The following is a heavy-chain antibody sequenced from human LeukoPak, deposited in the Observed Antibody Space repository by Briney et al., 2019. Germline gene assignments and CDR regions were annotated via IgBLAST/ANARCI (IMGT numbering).Heavy chain of an antibody. J-gene: IGHJ4*02. D-gene: IGHD6-13*01. Sequence: GGSLRLSCAASGFTFDDYAMHWVRQAPGKGLEWVSGISWNSGSIGYADSVKGRFTISRDNAKNTLYLQMNSLRAEDTAVYYCARVIIAATGIDYWGQGTLVTVSS. CDR3: ARVIIAATGIDY. CDR2: ISWNSGSI. V-gene: IGHV3-9*01. CDR1: GFTFDDYA.